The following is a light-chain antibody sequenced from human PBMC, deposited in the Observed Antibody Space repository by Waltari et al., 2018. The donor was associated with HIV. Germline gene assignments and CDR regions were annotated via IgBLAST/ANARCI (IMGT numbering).Light chain of an antibody. CDR1: SSDVGGYNY. J-gene: IGLJ3*02. Sequence: QSALTQPPSASGSPGQSVTISCTGPSSDVGGYNYVSWYQQYPGKAPKLIIYEVNKRPSGVPDRCSGSKSGNTASLTVSGLQGDDEADYYCSSYAGSKNLVLGGGTKLTVL. CDR2: EVN. CDR3: SSYAGSKNLV. V-gene: IGLV2-8*01.